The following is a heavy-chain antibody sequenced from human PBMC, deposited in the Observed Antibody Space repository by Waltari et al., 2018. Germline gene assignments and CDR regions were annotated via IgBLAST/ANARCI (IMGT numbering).Heavy chain of an antibody. D-gene: IGHD3-10*01. V-gene: IGHV4-30-4*01. CDR3: ARARRGAGWFDP. J-gene: IGHJ5*02. Sequence: QVQLQESGPGLVKPSQTLSHTCAVSGDSISGDYYWSWIRQPPGKGLEWIGFMYYLGSSYYNPSLKSRLIISVDTSNNQFSLTLSSVTAADTAVYYCARARRGAGWFDPWGQGTLVTVSS. CDR1: GDSISGDYY. CDR2: MYYLGSS.